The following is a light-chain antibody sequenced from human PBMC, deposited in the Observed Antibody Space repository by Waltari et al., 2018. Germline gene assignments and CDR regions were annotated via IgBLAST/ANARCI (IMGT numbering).Light chain of an antibody. J-gene: IGLJ2*01. CDR3: CSFASPNTVI. Sequence: QSALTQPASVSGSPGQSITISCTGTSSDIGGYKLVSWYQQHPGRAPQLLVYEGSKRPAGVSSRCAGAKSGYTASLTISGLQAEDEANYYCCSFASPNTVIFGGGTKLTVL. CDR2: EGS. V-gene: IGLV2-23*03. CDR1: SSDIGGYKL.